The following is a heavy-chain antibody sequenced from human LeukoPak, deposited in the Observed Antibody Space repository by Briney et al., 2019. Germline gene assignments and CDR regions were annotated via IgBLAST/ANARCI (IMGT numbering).Heavy chain of an antibody. J-gene: IGHJ4*02. Sequence: GGSLRLSCAASGFTVSNNYMSWVRQAPGKGLEWVSVIYNDGRTYHADSVKGRFTISRDNSKNTLYLRMNSLRPEDTAVYYCAREGGLGYCSTTSCALSNWGQGTLVTVSS. D-gene: IGHD2-2*01. CDR2: IYNDGRT. CDR3: AREGGLGYCSTTSCALSN. CDR1: GFTVSNNY. V-gene: IGHV3-66*02.